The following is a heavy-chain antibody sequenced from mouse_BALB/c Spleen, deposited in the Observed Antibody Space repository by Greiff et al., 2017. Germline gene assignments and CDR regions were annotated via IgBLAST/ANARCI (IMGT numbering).Heavy chain of an antibody. CDR3: ARHDDYERGPSMDY. CDR2: ISSGGSYT. Sequence: EVKLVESGGDLVKPGGSLKLSCAASGFTFSSYGMSWVRQTPDKRLEWVATISSGGSYTYYPDSVKGRFTISRDNAKNTLYLQMSSLKSEDTAMYYCARHDDYERGPSMDYWGQGTSVTVSS. D-gene: IGHD2-4*01. V-gene: IGHV5-6*01. CDR1: GFTFSSYG. J-gene: IGHJ4*01.